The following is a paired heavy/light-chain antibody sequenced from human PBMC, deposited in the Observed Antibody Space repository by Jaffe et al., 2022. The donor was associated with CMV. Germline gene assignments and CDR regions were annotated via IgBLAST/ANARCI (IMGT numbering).Heavy chain of an antibody. V-gene: IGHV2-26*01. D-gene: IGHD7-27*01. J-gene: IGHJ4*02. CDR2: IFSNDEK. Sequence: QVTLKESGPVLVKPTETLTLTCTVSGFSLSNARMGVSWIRQPPGKALEWLAHIFSNDEKSYSTSLKSRLTISKDTSKSQVVLTMTNMDPVDTATYYCARILGVPTNWGLSSYFDYWGQGTLVTVSS. CDR3: ARILGVPTNWGLSSYFDY. CDR1: GFSLSNARMG.
Light chain of an antibody. CDR1: QDISNY. Sequence: DIQMTQSPSSLSASVGDRVTITCQASQDISNYLNWYQQKPGKAPKLLIYDASNLETGVPSRFSGSGSGTDFTFTISSLQPEDIATYYCQQYDNLSVTFGPGTKVDIK. CDR2: DAS. J-gene: IGKJ3*01. V-gene: IGKV1-33*01. CDR3: QQYDNLSVT.